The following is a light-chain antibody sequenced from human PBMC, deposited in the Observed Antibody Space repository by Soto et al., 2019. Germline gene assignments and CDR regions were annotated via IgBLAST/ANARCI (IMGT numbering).Light chain of an antibody. Sequence: QSVLTQPPSVSGAPGQRVSISCTGSSSNIGAGYDVHWYQQFPGTAPKLLIHGNSNRPSGVPDRFSGSKSGTSASLAITGLQAEDEADYYCQSYDRSLSGSGVFGGGTKLTVL. J-gene: IGLJ3*02. V-gene: IGLV1-40*01. CDR3: QSYDRSLSGSGV. CDR1: SSNIGAGYD. CDR2: GNS.